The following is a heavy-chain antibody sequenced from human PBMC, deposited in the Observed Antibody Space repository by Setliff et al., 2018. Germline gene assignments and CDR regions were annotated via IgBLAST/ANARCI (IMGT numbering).Heavy chain of an antibody. CDR2: ISTYNGDT. V-gene: IGHV1-18*01. D-gene: IGHD3-9*01. CDR3: ARERALLRYFDWSSYYYYYGMDV. J-gene: IGHJ6*02. CDR1: GYTFTSYG. Sequence: ASVKVSCKASGYTFTSYGISWVRQAPGQGLEWMGWISTYNGDTDYAQKLQGRLTMTTDTSTNTAYMELRSLRSDDTAVYYCARERALLRYFDWSSYYYYYGMDVWGQGTTVTVSS.